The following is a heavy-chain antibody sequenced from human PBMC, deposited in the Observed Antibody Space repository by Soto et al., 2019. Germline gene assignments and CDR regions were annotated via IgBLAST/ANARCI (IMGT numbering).Heavy chain of an antibody. Sequence: ASVKVSCKASGYTFTGYYMHWVRQAPGQGLEWMGWINPNSGGTNYAQKFQGRVTMTRDTSISTAYMELSRLRSDGTAVYYCAREPTYYDFWSGYFPDYYYGMDVWGQGTTVTVSS. CDR3: AREPTYYDFWSGYFPDYYYGMDV. CDR2: INPNSGGT. CDR1: GYTFTGYY. D-gene: IGHD3-3*01. V-gene: IGHV1-2*02. J-gene: IGHJ6*02.